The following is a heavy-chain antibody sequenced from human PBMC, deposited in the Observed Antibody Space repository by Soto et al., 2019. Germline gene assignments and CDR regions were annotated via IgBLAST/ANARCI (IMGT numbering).Heavy chain of an antibody. CDR1: GYTFTSYG. V-gene: IGHV1-18*01. CDR3: ARGRYGDS. Sequence: QVHLVQSGAEVKKPGASVKVSCKASGYTFTSYGITWVRQAPGQGLEWMGWISAHNGNTDYAQKLQGRVIVTRDTSTSTAYMVLRSLISDDTAVYYCARGRYGDSWGQGALVTVSS. D-gene: IGHD1-1*01. CDR2: ISAHNGNT. J-gene: IGHJ4*02.